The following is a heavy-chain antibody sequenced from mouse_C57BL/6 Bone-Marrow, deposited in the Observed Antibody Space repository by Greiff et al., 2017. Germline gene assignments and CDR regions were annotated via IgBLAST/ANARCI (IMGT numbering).Heavy chain of an antibody. J-gene: IGHJ1*03. CDR3: ARRAILLRDGYVDV. CDR1: GYTFTDYN. Sequence: EVQLQQSGPELVKPGASVKIPCKASGYTFTDYNMDWVKQSHGKSLEWIGDINPNNGGTIYNQKFKGKATLTVDKSSSTAYMALRSLTSEDTAVYYCARRAILLRDGYVDVWGTGTTVTVSS. CDR2: INPNNGGT. V-gene: IGHV1-18*01. D-gene: IGHD1-1*01.